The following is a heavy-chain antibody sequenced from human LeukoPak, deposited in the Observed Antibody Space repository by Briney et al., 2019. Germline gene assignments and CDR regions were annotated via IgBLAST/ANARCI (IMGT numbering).Heavy chain of an antibody. D-gene: IGHD4-17*01. CDR2: IYYSGST. V-gene: IGHV4-59*01. Sequence: SETLSLTCTVSGGSISSYYWSWIRQPPGKGLEWIGYIYYSGSTNYNPSLKSRVTISVDTSKNQFSLKLSSVTAADTAVYYCARVLGDYDPTRGYFDYWGQGTLVTVSS. CDR3: ARVLGDYDPTRGYFDY. CDR1: GGSISSYY. J-gene: IGHJ4*02.